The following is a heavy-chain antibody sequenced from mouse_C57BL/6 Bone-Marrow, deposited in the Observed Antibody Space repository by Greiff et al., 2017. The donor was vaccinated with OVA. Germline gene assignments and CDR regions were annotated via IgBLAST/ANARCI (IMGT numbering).Heavy chain of an antibody. CDR3: ARGNYGSSLVYWYFDV. CDR1: GFTFSSYA. V-gene: IGHV5-4*03. J-gene: IGHJ1*03. CDR2: ISDGGSYT. D-gene: IGHD1-1*01. Sequence: EVKVVESGGGLVKPGGSLKLSCAASGFTFSSYAMSWVRQTPEKRLEWVATISDGGSYTYYPDNVKGRFTISRDNAKNNLYLQMSQLKSEDTAMYYCARGNYGSSLVYWYFDVWGTGTTVTVSS.